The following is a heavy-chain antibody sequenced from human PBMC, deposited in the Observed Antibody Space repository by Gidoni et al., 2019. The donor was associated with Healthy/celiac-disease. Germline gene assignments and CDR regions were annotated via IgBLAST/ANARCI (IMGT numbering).Heavy chain of an antibody. D-gene: IGHD3-22*01. V-gene: IGHV3-21*01. CDR1: GFTFSRYS. J-gene: IGHJ3*02. CDR2: ISSSSSYI. CDR3: ASWPYYYDSSGYYGSDDAFDI. Sequence: ELQLVESGGGRVKPGGSLRLSCPASGFTFSRYSMNWVRQAPGKGLDWVSSISSSSSYIYYADSVKGRFTISRDNAKNSLYLQMNSLRAEDTAVYYCASWPYYYDSSGYYGSDDAFDIWGQGTMVTVSS.